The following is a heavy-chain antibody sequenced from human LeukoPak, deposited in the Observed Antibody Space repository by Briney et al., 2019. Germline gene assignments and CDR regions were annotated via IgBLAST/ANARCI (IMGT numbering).Heavy chain of an antibody. D-gene: IGHD3-3*01. CDR1: GGSISSSSYY. J-gene: IGHJ4*02. V-gene: IGHV4-39*07. CDR2: INHSGST. CDR3: VYYDFWSGYYRRGFDY. Sequence: SETLSLTCTVSGGSISSSSYYWGWIRQPPGKGLEWIGEINHSGSTNYNPSLKSRVTISVDTSKNQFSLKLSSVTAADTAVYYCVYYDFWSGYYRRGFDYWGQGTLVTVSS.